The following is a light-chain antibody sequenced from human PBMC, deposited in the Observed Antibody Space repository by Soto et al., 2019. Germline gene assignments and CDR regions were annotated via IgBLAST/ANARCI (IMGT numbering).Light chain of an antibody. CDR2: SNN. CDR1: SSNIGSNT. CDR3: AAWDDSLNGVV. V-gene: IGLV1-44*01. J-gene: IGLJ2*01. Sequence: QSVLTQPPSASGTPGQGLTISCSGSSSNIGSNTVNWYQQLPGTAPKLLIYSNNQRPSGVPDRFSGSKSGTSASLAISGLQSEDEADYYCAAWDDSLNGVVFGGGTKLTVL.